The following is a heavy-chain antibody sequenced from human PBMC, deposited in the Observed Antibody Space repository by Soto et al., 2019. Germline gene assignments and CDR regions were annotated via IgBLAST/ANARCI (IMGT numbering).Heavy chain of an antibody. CDR1: GGSISSGGYY. J-gene: IGHJ6*03. V-gene: IGHV4-31*03. Sequence: SETLSLTCTVSGGSISSGGYYWSWIRQHPGKGLEWIGYIYYSGSTYYNPSLKSRVTISVDTSKNQFSLKLSSVTAADTAVYYCARVHTPYSTEHYYYYYMDVWGKGTTVTVSS. D-gene: IGHD1-1*01. CDR3: ARVHTPYSTEHYYYYYMDV. CDR2: IYYSGST.